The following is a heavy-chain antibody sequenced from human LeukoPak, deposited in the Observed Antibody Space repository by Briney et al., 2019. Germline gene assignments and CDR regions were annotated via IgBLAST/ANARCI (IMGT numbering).Heavy chain of an antibody. CDR3: AREGTAGTNLNWFDP. D-gene: IGHD1-1*01. CDR2: ISYSGST. Sequence: PSETLSLTCTVSGGSISSYYWSWIRQPPGKGLEWIGHISYSGSTNFNPSLKSRVTISVDTSKNQFSLKLGSVTAADTAVYYCAREGTAGTNLNWFDPWGQGTLVTVSS. CDR1: GGSISSYY. V-gene: IGHV4-59*01. J-gene: IGHJ5*02.